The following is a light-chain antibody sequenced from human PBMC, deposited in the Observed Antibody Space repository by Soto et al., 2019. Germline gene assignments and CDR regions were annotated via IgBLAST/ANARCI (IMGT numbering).Light chain of an antibody. CDR2: DAS. CDR1: QGISSW. CDR3: QQYSSYSKT. V-gene: IGKV1-5*01. J-gene: IGKJ1*01. Sequence: DIQMTQSPSSVSASVGDRVTITCRASQGISSWLAWYQQRPGKAPKLLIFDASSLESGVPSRFSGSGSGTEFTLTISSLQPDDFATYYCQQYSSYSKTFGQGTKVDI.